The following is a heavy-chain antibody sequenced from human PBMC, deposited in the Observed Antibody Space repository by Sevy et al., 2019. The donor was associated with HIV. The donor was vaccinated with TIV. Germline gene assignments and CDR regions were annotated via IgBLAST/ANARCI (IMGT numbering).Heavy chain of an antibody. D-gene: IGHD3-16*01. Sequence: SETLSLTYTVSGGSISLYYWIWIRQPAGKGLEWIGHIYGSGSTSYNPSLKSRVTMSVDTSQNQISLKLTSVTAADTAVYYCAREAKLGAPLGYWGQGTLVTVSS. CDR2: IYGSGST. CDR3: AREAKLGAPLGY. V-gene: IGHV4-4*07. CDR1: GGSISLYY. J-gene: IGHJ4*02.